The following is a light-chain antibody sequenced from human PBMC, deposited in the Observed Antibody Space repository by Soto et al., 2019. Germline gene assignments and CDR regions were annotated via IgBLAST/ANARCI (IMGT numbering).Light chain of an antibody. Sequence: EIVLTQSPATLSLSPGERATLSCRASQSVSSYLLWYQQKPGQTPRLLIYDASNRATGIPARFSGSGSGTEFTLTISSLQSEDFAVYYCQRYNNWPLTFGQGTKVDI. CDR3: QRYNNWPLT. V-gene: IGKV3-11*01. J-gene: IGKJ1*01. CDR2: DAS. CDR1: QSVSSY.